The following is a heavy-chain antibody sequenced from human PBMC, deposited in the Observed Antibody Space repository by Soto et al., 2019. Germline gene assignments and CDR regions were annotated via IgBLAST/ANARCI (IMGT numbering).Heavy chain of an antibody. Sequence: SETLSLTCTVSGGSISSGDDFCTWIRQPPGKGLEWIGYIYYSGSTYYNPSLKGRLTMSVDTSKNQFSLKLSSVTAADTAVYYCARDRAKWKDYYYYGMDVWGQGTTVTVSS. CDR2: IYYSGST. J-gene: IGHJ6*02. V-gene: IGHV4-30-4*01. CDR1: GGSISSGDDF. CDR3: ARDRAKWKDYYYYGMDV. D-gene: IGHD1-20*01.